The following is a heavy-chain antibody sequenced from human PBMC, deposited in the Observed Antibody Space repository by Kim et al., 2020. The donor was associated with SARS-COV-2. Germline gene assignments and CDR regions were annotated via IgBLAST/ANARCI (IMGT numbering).Heavy chain of an antibody. V-gene: IGHV7-4-1*02. CDR1: GYTFTTYA. CDR3: ARGSPLWFGDVYDGMGV. J-gene: IGHJ6*02. CDR2: INTNTGNP. D-gene: IGHD3-10*01. Sequence: ASVKVSCKASGYTFTTYAMNWVRQAPGQGLEWMGWINTNTGNPTYAQGFTGRFVFSLDTSVSTAYLQISSLKAEDTAVYYCARGSPLWFGDVYDGMGVWGQGTTVTVSS.